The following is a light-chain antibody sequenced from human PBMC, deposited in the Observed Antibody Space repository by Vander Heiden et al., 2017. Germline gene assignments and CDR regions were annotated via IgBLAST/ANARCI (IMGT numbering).Light chain of an antibody. Sequence: IRMTQSPSTLPASVGDTVTITCRASQSVMDWLAWYQHKPGKAPKLLIYKASTLESGVPSRFSGRRSGTEFTLTISSLQPDDFGTYYCQQYNTHSTFGQGTKVEIK. V-gene: IGKV1-5*03. CDR2: KAS. CDR1: QSVMDW. J-gene: IGKJ1*01. CDR3: QQYNTHST.